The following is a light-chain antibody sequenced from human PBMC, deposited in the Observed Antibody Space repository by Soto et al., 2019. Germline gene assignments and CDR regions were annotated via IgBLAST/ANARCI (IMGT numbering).Light chain of an antibody. CDR3: SSYTSSRTHGYV. CDR1: SSDVGGYNY. J-gene: IGLJ1*01. Sequence: QSALTQPASVSGSPGQSITISCTGTSSDVGGYNYVSWYQQHPGKAPKLMIYDVSNRPSGVSNRLSGSKSGNTASLTISGVQAVDEDDDYYSSYTSSRTHGYVFGTGTQVNVL. V-gene: IGLV2-14*01. CDR2: DVS.